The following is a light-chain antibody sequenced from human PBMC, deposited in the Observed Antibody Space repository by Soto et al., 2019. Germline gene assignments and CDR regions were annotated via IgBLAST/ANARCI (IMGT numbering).Light chain of an antibody. J-gene: IGKJ3*01. CDR3: LQYNNWPAT. CDR2: GAS. V-gene: IGKV3-15*01. Sequence: EIVMTQSPATLSVSPGERATLSCRASQSVRSNLAWYQQKPGQAPRLLIYGASTSATGIPARFSGSGSVTAFNLTVSSLQSEDFAVYYCLQYNNWPATFGPGTKVDIK. CDR1: QSVRSN.